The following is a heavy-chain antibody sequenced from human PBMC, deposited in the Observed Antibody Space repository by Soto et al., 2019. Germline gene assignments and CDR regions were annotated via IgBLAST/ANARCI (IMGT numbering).Heavy chain of an antibody. Sequence: QITLKESGPTLVKPTQTLTLTCTFSGFSLSTSGVGVGWIRQPPGKALEWLALIYWDDDKRYSPSLKSRLTITKDTSKHQVVLTMTNIDPVDTATYYCAHSSYDILTGYPDWYFDLWGRGTLVTVSS. CDR3: AHSSYDILTGYPDWYFDL. CDR2: IYWDDDK. J-gene: IGHJ2*01. V-gene: IGHV2-5*02. D-gene: IGHD3-9*01. CDR1: GFSLSTSGVG.